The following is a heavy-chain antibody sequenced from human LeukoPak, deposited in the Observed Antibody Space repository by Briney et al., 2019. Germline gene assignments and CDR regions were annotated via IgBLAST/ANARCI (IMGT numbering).Heavy chain of an antibody. Sequence: SETLSLTCTVSGGSISSGDYYWSWIRQPPGKGLEWIGYIYYSGSTYYNPSLKSRVTISVDTSKNQFSLKLSSVTAADTAVYYCARVSSIAAQHYFDYWGQGTLVTVSS. CDR2: IYYSGST. CDR1: GGSISSGDYY. J-gene: IGHJ4*02. CDR3: ARVSSIAAQHYFDY. V-gene: IGHV4-30-4*08. D-gene: IGHD6-6*01.